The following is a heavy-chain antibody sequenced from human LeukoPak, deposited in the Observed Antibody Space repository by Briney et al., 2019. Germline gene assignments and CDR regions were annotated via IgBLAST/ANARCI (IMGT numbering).Heavy chain of an antibody. CDR2: ISYDGSNK. J-gene: IGHJ4*02. Sequence: PGGSLRLSCAASGFTFSSYAMHWVRQAPGKGLEWVAVISYDGSNKYYADSVKGRFTISRDNSKNTLYLQMNSLRAEDTAVYYCARGPYSYGYVNYWGQGTLVTVSS. D-gene: IGHD5-18*01. CDR1: GFTFSSYA. V-gene: IGHV3-30*04. CDR3: ARGPYSYGYVNY.